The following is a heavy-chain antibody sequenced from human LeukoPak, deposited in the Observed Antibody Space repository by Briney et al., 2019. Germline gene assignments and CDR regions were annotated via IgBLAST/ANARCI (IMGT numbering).Heavy chain of an antibody. J-gene: IGHJ4*02. Sequence: GGSLRLSCAASGFTLSSYAMSWVREAPGKGVEWVSAISGSGGSTYYADSVKGRFTISRDNSKNTLYLQMNSLRAEDTAVYYCANPRDYYDLIFDYWGQGTLVTVSS. D-gene: IGHD3-22*01. CDR3: ANPRDYYDLIFDY. CDR1: GFTLSSYA. CDR2: ISGSGGST. V-gene: IGHV3-23*01.